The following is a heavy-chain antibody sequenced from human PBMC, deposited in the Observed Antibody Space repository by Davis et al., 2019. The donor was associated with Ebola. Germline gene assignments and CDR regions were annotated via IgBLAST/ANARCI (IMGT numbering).Heavy chain of an antibody. J-gene: IGHJ6*02. CDR3: AKDGAYSPEVLYYYYGMDV. CDR2: IKSKTDGGTT. Sequence: GESLKISCAASRFTFSNAWMSWVRQAPGKGLEWVGRIKSKTDGGTTDYAAPVKGRFTISRDDSKNTLYLQMNSLRAEDTAVYYCAKDGAYSPEVLYYYYGMDVWGQGTTVTVSS. D-gene: IGHD5-18*01. CDR1: RFTFSNAW. V-gene: IGHV3-15*01.